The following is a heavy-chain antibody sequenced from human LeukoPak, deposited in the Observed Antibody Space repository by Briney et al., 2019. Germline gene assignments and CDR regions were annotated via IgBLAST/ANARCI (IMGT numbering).Heavy chain of an antibody. D-gene: IGHD1-1*01. V-gene: IGHV3-49*03. CDR2: IRSKAYGETA. J-gene: IGHJ4*02. Sequence: PGGSLRLSCTASGFTFGDYAMSWIRQAPGKGLEWVGFIRSKAYGETADYAASVKGRFTISRDDSKAIAYLQMSSLKTEDTAVYHCTRDRGAYNLYDYWGRGTLVTVSS. CDR3: TRDRGAYNLYDY. CDR1: GFTFGDYA.